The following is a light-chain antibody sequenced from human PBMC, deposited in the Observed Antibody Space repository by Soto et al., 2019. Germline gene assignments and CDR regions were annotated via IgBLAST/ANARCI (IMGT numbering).Light chain of an antibody. CDR3: QHYNSYGT. CDR2: HAY. J-gene: IGKJ1*01. Sequence: DIQMTQSPSTLSASVGDRVTLTFRASQSISNWLARYQQKPGKAPKLLIYHAYSLESGVPSRFSGSESGTEFTLTISSLQPDDFATYYCQHYNSYGTFGQGTKVDIK. CDR1: QSISNW. V-gene: IGKV1-5*01.